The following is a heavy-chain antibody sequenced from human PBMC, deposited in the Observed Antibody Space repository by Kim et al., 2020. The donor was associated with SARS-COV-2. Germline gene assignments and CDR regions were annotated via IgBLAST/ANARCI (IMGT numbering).Heavy chain of an antibody. J-gene: IGHJ6*02. CDR1: GGSISSGGYY. D-gene: IGHD3-10*01. CDR2: IYYSGST. CDR3: ARNYYYYGSGRSNYYYGMDV. Sequence: SETLSLTCTVSGGSISSGGYYWSWIRQHPGKGLEWIGYIYYSGSTYYNPSLKSRVTISVDTSKNQFSLKLSSVTAADTAVYYCARNYYYYGSGRSNYYYGMDVWGQGTTVTVSS. V-gene: IGHV4-31*03.